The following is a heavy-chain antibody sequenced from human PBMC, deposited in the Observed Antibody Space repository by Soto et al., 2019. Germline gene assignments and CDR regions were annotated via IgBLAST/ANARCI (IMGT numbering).Heavy chain of an antibody. D-gene: IGHD6-13*01. CDR3: ARFQLAAAGTGYYYYYGMDV. V-gene: IGHV4-4*02. CDR1: GGSISSSNW. Sequence: SETLSLTCAVSGGSISSSNWWSWVRQPPGKGLEWIGEIYHSGSTNYNPSLKSRVTISVDKSKNQFSLKLSSVTAADTAVYYCARFQLAAAGTGYYYYYGMDVWGQGTTFPVSS. CDR2: IYHSGST. J-gene: IGHJ6*02.